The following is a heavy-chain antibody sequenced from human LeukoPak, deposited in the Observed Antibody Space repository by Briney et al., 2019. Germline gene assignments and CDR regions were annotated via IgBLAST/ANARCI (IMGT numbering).Heavy chain of an antibody. CDR2: IGRQGDSDAT. J-gene: IGHJ4*02. Sequence: GGSLKLSCAASGLTFSGSGIHWVRQASGKGLEWLGRIGRQGDSDATRYAASLKGKFTISRVDSRNTAYLQMHSLKTEDTAVYYCAGDYNFLTGLNYWGQGTLVTVSS. D-gene: IGHD3-9*01. CDR3: AGDYNFLTGLNY. V-gene: IGHV3-73*01. CDR1: GLTFSGSG.